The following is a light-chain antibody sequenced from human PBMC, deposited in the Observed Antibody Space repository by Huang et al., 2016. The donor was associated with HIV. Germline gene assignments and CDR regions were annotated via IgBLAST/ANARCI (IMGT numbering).Light chain of an antibody. V-gene: IGKV1-9*01. J-gene: IGKJ5*01. Sequence: IQLTQSPPSVSASVGDSVTFTCRANQDITTFLAWYQQKPGKAPQLLISGASTLQNEVPSRFRGSGSGTDFTLTISSLQPEDIATYYCQQLTTYPITFGPGTRLEIK. CDR3: QQLTTYPIT. CDR1: QDITTF. CDR2: GAS.